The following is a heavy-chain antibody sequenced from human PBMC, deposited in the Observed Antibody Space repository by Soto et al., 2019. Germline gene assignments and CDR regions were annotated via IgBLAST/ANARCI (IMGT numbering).Heavy chain of an antibody. CDR1: GFSLSTSGMC. CDR3: ARMVAVAGTGYYYYYMDV. Sequence: SGPTLVNPTQTLTLTCTFSGFSLSTSGMCVSWIRQPPGKALEWLARIDWDDDKYYSTSLKTRLTISKDTSKNQVVLTMTNMDPVDTATYYCARMVAVAGTGYYYYYMDVWGQGTTVTVS. D-gene: IGHD6-19*01. V-gene: IGHV2-70*11. J-gene: IGHJ6*03. CDR2: IDWDDDK.